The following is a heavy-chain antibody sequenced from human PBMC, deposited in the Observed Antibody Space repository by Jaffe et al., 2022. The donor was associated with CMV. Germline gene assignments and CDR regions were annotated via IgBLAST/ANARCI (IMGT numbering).Heavy chain of an antibody. CDR3: AREGTYYYDSSGYQNWFDP. Sequence: QVQLVQSGAEVKKPGASVKVSCKASGYTFTSYYMHWVRQAPGQGLEWMGIINPSGGSTSYAQKFQGRVTMTRDTSTSTVYMELSSLRSEDTAVYYCAREGTYYYDSSGYQNWFDPWGQGTLVTVSS. V-gene: IGHV1-46*01. J-gene: IGHJ5*02. D-gene: IGHD3-22*01. CDR1: GYTFTSYY. CDR2: INPSGGST.